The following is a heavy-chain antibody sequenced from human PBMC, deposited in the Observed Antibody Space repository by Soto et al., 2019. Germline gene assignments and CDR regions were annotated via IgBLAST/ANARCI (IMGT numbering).Heavy chain of an antibody. Sequence: QVQLQESGPGLVKPSGTLSLTCAVSGGSISSSNWWSWVRQPPGKGLEWIGEIYHSGSTNYNPSLKNRVTISVDKSKNQFSLKLSSVTAADTAVYYCASFGYYGDYVDYWGQGTLVTVSS. J-gene: IGHJ4*02. D-gene: IGHD4-17*01. V-gene: IGHV4-4*02. CDR1: GGSISSSNW. CDR2: IYHSGST. CDR3: ASFGYYGDYVDY.